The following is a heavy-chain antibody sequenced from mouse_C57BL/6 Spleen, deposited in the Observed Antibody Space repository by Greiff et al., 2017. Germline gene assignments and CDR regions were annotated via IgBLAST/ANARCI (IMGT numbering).Heavy chain of an antibody. Sequence: EVQGVESGGGLVKPGGSLTLSCAASGFTFSSYAMSWVRQTPEKRLEWVATISDGGSYTSYPDNVKGRFTISRDNAKNNLYLQMSHLKSEDTAMYYCARERGNYVAYWGQETLVTVSA. CDR2: ISDGGSYT. CDR3: ARERGNYVAY. V-gene: IGHV5-4*01. D-gene: IGHD2-1*01. J-gene: IGHJ3*01. CDR1: GFTFSSYA.